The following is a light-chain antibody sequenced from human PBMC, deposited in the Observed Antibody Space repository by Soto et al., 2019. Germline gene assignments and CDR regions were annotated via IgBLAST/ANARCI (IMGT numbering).Light chain of an antibody. CDR1: QPVSTH. CDR3: QRYNNWPLYT. Sequence: EIVMTQSPAILSVSPGERATLSWRASQPVSTHLGWYQQKRGQVPRLLIYAASTSATGIPARFSGSGSGTEFPLAISSLQSEDFSVYYSQRYNNWPLYTCGQGSKLEIK. CDR2: AAS. V-gene: IGKV3D-15*01. J-gene: IGKJ2*01.